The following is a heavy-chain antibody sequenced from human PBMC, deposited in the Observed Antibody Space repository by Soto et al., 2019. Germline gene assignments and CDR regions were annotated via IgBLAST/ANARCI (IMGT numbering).Heavy chain of an antibody. CDR1: GGTFSSYA. CDR2: IIPIFGTA. J-gene: IGHJ5*02. D-gene: IGHD3-3*01. CDR3: ARDLGLNYDFWSGYNNWFDP. Sequence: GASVKVSCKASGGTFSSYAISWVRQAPGQGLGWMGGIIPIFGTANYAQKFQGRVTITADESTSTAYMELSSLRSEDTAVYYCARDLGLNYDFWSGYNNWFDPWGQGTLVTVSS. V-gene: IGHV1-69*13.